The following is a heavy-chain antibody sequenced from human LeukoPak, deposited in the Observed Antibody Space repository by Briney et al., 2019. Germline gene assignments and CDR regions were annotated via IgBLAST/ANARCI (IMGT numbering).Heavy chain of an antibody. J-gene: IGHJ4*02. CDR2: INHSGST. Sequence: SETLSLTCAVYGGSFSGYYWSWIRQPPGKGLEWIGEINHSGSTNYNPSLKSRVTISVDTSKNQFSLKLSSVTAADTAVYYCARGISYWGQGTLVTVSS. CDR1: GGSFSGYY. CDR3: ARGISY. V-gene: IGHV4-34*01.